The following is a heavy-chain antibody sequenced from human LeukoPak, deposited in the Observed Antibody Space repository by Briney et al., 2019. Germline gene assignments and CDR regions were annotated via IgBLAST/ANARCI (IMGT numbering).Heavy chain of an antibody. CDR1: GGSFSGYY. CDR3: ARGTRIAAAGY. D-gene: IGHD6-13*01. V-gene: IGHV4-34*01. J-gene: IGHJ4*02. Sequence: SETLSLTCAVYGGSFSGYYWNWIRQPPGKGLEWIGEINHSGSTNYNPSLKSRVTISVDTSKNQFSLKLSSVTAADTAVYYCARGTRIAAAGYWGQGTLVTVSS. CDR2: INHSGST.